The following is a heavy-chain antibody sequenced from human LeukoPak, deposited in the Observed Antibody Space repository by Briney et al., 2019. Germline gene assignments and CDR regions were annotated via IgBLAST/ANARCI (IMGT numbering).Heavy chain of an antibody. CDR3: ATTHARFLEWLALV. V-gene: IGHV1-24*01. CDR1: GYTLTELS. J-gene: IGHJ4*02. D-gene: IGHD3-3*01. CDR2: FDPEDGET. Sequence: ASVKVSCKVSGYTLTELSMHWVRQAPGKGLEWMGGFDPEDGETIYAQKFQGRVTMTEDTFTGTAYMELSSLRSEDTAVYYCATTHARFLEWLALVWGQRTLVTVSS.